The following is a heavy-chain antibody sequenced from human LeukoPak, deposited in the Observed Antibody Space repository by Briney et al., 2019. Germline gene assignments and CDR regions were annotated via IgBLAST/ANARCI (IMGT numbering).Heavy chain of an antibody. V-gene: IGHV1-18*04. CDR1: GYTFTGYY. J-gene: IGHJ4*02. Sequence: ASVKVSCKASGYTFTGYYMHWVRQAPGQGLEWMGWISTYNGNTNYAQKLQGRVSMTTDTSTSTAYMDLRSLRSDDTAVYYCARRDEDFDYWGQGTLVTVSS. CDR3: ARRDEDFDY. CDR2: ISTYNGNT.